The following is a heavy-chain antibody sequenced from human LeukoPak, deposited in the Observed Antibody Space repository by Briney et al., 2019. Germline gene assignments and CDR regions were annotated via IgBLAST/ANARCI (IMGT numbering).Heavy chain of an antibody. CDR2: INHSGST. D-gene: IGHD2-15*01. CDR1: GGSFSAHY. V-gene: IGHV4-34*01. Sequence: SETLSLTCAVYGGSFSAHYWSWIRQPPGKGLEWIGEINHSGSTNFNPSLKSRVTISVDTSKSQFSLKLSSVTVADTAVYYCARDCSGGSCGYFDSWGQGTLVTVSS. J-gene: IGHJ4*02. CDR3: ARDCSGGSCGYFDS.